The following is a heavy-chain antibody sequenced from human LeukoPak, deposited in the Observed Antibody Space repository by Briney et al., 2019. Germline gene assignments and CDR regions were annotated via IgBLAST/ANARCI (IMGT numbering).Heavy chain of an antibody. CDR1: GGSICSYY. CDR3: ARESYSSGWYDAFDI. V-gene: IGHV4-59*01. D-gene: IGHD6-19*01. J-gene: IGHJ3*02. CDR2: IYYSGST. Sequence: PSETLSLTCTVSGGSICSYYWSWMRQPPGKGLEWIGYIYYSGSTNYNPSLKSRVTISVDTSKNQFSLKLSSVTAADTAVYYCARESYSSGWYDAFDIWGQGTMVTVSS.